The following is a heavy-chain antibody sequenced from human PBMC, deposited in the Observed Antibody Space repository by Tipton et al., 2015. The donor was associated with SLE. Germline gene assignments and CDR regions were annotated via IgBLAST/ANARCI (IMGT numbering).Heavy chain of an antibody. J-gene: IGHJ4*02. CDR2: IWYDGSNK. D-gene: IGHD5-18*01. Sequence: SLRLSCAASGFTFSSYGMHWVRQAPGKGLEWVAVIWYDGSNKYYADSVKGRFTISRDNAKSSLYLQMNSLRAEDTAVYYCARGYSYGPRYFDYWGQGTLVTVSS. CDR3: ARGYSYGPRYFDY. V-gene: IGHV3-33*01. CDR1: GFTFSSYG.